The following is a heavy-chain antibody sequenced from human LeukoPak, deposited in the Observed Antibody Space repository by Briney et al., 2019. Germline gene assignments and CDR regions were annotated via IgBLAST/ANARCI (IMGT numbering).Heavy chain of an antibody. CDR3: ATYKSSGWYYFDY. CDR2: ISGSGGST. Sequence: GGSLRLSCEASGFNFNSYAMSWVRQAPGKGLEWVSAISGSGGSTHYADSVKGRFTISRDNSKNTLCLQMNSLRAENTAVYYCATYKSSGWYYFDYWGQGSLVTVSS. V-gene: IGHV3-23*01. J-gene: IGHJ4*02. CDR1: GFNFNSYA. D-gene: IGHD6-19*01.